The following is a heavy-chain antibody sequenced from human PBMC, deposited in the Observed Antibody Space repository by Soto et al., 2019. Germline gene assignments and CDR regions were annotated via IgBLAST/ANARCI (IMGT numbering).Heavy chain of an antibody. V-gene: IGHV1-18*01. Sequence: ASVKVSCKASGYTFTSYGISWVRQAPGQGLEWMGWISAYNGNTNYAQKLQGRVTMTTDTSTSTAYMELRSLRSDDTAVYYCARDQIPYSGSYYYYYYYYMDVWGKGTTVTVSS. CDR3: ARDQIPYSGSYYYYYYYYMDV. CDR1: GYTFTSYG. J-gene: IGHJ6*03. D-gene: IGHD1-26*01. CDR2: ISAYNGNT.